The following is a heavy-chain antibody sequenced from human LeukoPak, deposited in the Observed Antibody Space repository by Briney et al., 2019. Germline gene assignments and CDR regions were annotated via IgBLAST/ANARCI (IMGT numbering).Heavy chain of an antibody. D-gene: IGHD5-12*01. CDR1: GGSMRSYY. J-gene: IGHJ3*02. CDR2: IYYSGGT. V-gene: IGHV4-59*12. CDR3: ASLDGYNSNAFDI. Sequence: PSETLSLTCTVSGGSMRSYYWSWIRQPPGKGPEWIGYIYYSGGTNYNPSLKSRVTISVDTSKNQFSLKLSSVTAADTAVYYCASLDGYNSNAFDIWGQGTMVTVSS.